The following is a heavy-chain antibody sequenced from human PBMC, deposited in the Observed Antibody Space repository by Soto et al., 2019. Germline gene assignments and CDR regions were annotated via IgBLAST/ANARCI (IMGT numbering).Heavy chain of an antibody. CDR3: AGVVAATLDPYDL. Sequence: ASVKVSCKASGYTFASYGISWVRQAPGQGLEWMGWSSAYNGNTNYAQKRQGRVTMTTDTSTSTAYMELRSLRSADTAVYYCAGVVAATLDPYDLCGHGTLVT. CDR2: SSAYNGNT. D-gene: IGHD2-15*01. J-gene: IGHJ3*01. CDR1: GYTFASYG. V-gene: IGHV1-18*01.